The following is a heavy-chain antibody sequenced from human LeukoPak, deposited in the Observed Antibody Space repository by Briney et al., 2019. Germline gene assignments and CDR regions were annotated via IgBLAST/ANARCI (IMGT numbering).Heavy chain of an antibody. J-gene: IGHJ4*02. D-gene: IGHD3-22*01. CDR1: GFTFSSYA. CDR2: ISGSGGST. CDR3: AKGQGYYDSSGYYYFDY. Sequence: AGGSLRLSCAASGFTFSSYAMSWVRQAPGKGLEWVSAISGSGGSTYYADSVKGRFTISRDNSKNTLYLQMNSLRAEDTAVYYCAKGQGYYDSSGYYYFDYWGQGTLVTVSS. V-gene: IGHV3-23*01.